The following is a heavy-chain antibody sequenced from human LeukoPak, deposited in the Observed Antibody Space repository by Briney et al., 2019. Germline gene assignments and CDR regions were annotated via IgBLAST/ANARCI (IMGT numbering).Heavy chain of an antibody. D-gene: IGHD6-13*01. J-gene: IGHJ6*02. CDR1: GYTFTSYY. V-gene: IGHV1-46*01. Sequence: ASVKVSCKASGYTFTSYYLHWVRQAPGQGLEWMGIINPSGGSTTYAQKFQGRVTMTRDTSTSTVYMELSSLRSEDTAVYYCARDQGSSSWYYYYGMDVWGQGTLVTVSS. CDR2: INPSGGST. CDR3: ARDQGSSSWYYYYGMDV.